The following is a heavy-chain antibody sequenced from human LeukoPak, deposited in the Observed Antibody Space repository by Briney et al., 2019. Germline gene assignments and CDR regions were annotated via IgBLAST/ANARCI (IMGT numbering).Heavy chain of an antibody. Sequence: GESLKISCKGSGFSFTTYWIGWVRQAPGKGLEWVSAISGSGGSTYYADSVKGRFTISRDNSKNTLYLQMNSLRAEDTAVYYCAKDEGYDFWSGYYKGYYFDYWGQGTLVTVSS. CDR1: GFSFTTYW. J-gene: IGHJ4*02. D-gene: IGHD3-3*01. V-gene: IGHV3-23*01. CDR3: AKDEGYDFWSGYYKGYYFDY. CDR2: ISGSGGST.